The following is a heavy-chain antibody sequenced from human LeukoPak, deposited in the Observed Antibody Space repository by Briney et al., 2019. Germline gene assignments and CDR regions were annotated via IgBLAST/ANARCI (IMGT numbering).Heavy chain of an antibody. Sequence: GGSLRLSCAASGFMFSSYGMNWVRQAPGKGLEWVAVISYDGSDKYYADSVKGRFTISRDNSKNTLYLQMNSLRAEDTAVYYCARYWDPRVRTFDIWGQGTVVTVSS. CDR3: ARYWDPRVRTFDI. V-gene: IGHV3-30*03. J-gene: IGHJ3*02. CDR1: GFMFSSYG. D-gene: IGHD2-8*02. CDR2: ISYDGSDK.